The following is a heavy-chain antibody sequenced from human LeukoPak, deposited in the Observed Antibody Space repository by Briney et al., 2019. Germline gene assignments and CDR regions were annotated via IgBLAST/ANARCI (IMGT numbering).Heavy chain of an antibody. CDR3: ARACQWLGGFDP. Sequence: GGSLRLSCVASGFIVSSNYMSWVRLVPGKGLEWVSLIYSDGSTYYADSVKGRFTISRDNSRNTLYLQMNSLRAEDTAVYYCARACQWLGGFDPWGQGTLVTVSS. D-gene: IGHD6-19*01. CDR2: IYSDGST. J-gene: IGHJ5*02. V-gene: IGHV3-53*01. CDR1: GFIVSSNY.